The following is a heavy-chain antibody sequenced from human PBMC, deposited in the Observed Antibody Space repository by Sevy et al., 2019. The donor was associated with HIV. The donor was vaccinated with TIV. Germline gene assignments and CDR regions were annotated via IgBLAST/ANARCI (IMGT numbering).Heavy chain of an antibody. CDR1: GYTFKTYG. D-gene: IGHD2-2*01. J-gene: IGHJ4*02. CDR2: ISAYSGDT. Sequence: ASVKVSCKTFGYTFKTYGISWVRQAPGQGLEWMGWISAYSGDTNFAQKFQGRVTMTTDTSTSPAYMELSGLRSDDTAVYFCARDKPQGVVIIPGSMWGGVDYWGQGTVVTVSS. V-gene: IGHV1-18*01. CDR3: ARDKPQGVVIIPGSMWGGVDY.